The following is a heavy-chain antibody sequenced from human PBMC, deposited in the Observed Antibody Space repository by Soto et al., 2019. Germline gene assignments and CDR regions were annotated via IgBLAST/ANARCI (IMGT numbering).Heavy chain of an antibody. CDR1: GYTFTGYY. D-gene: IGHD3-3*01. CDR2: INPNSGGT. J-gene: IGHJ6*02. CDR3: ASEAIYDFWSGYLGMDV. V-gene: IGHV1-2*02. Sequence: ASVKVSCKASGYTFTGYYMHWVRQAPGQGLEWMGWINPNSGGTNYAQEFQGSVTMTRAASISTAYMELSRLRSDDTAVYYCASEAIYDFWSGYLGMDVWGQGTTVTVSS.